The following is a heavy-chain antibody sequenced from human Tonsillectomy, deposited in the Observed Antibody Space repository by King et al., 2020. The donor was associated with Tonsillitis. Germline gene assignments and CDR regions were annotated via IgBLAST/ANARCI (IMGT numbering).Heavy chain of an antibody. CDR2: INQEGSKK. D-gene: IGHD2-2*02. V-gene: IGHV3-7*03. CDR1: GFSFNSDW. CDR3: ARDPHRGSDCYTLDF. J-gene: IGHJ4*02. Sequence: VQLVESGGGLVQPGGSLILSWAASGFSFNSDWRSWVRQAPGKGVERVADINQEGSKKYYVASERGRFTISRDNAKNSVYLQMYSLRAEDTADYYCARDPHRGSDCYTLDFWGPGTLVTVSS.